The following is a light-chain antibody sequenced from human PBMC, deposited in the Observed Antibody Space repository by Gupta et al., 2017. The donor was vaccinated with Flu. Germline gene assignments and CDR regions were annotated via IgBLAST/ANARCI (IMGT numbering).Light chain of an antibody. CDR2: EVT. CDR1: SSDVGSYNV. CDR3: CSYAHSSTWV. J-gene: IGLJ3*02. V-gene: IGLV2-23*02. Sequence: QSALTQPASVSGSPGQSIPLSCTGTSSDVGSYNVVSWYQHHPGKAPKVMIYEVTKRPAGVSNRFSGSKSGNTASLTISGLQAEDEADYYCCSYAHSSTWVFGGGTKLTVL.